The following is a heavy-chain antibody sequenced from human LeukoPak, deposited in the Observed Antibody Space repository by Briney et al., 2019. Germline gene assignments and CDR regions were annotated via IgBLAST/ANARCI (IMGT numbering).Heavy chain of an antibody. D-gene: IGHD3-9*01. Sequence: GGSLRLSCAASGFTFSNYFMTWVRQAPGKGLEWVADIKADGSEEYYVDSVKGRFTIVRDNAKNSLYLQMNSLRVDDTAVYYCARGHLYYDISGPRFDYWGQGTRVTVSS. J-gene: IGHJ4*02. CDR3: ARGHLYYDISGPRFDY. CDR1: GFTFSNYF. V-gene: IGHV3-7*01. CDR2: IKADGSEE.